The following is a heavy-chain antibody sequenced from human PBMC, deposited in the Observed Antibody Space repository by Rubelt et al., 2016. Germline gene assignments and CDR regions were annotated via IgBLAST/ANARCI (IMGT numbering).Heavy chain of an antibody. D-gene: IGHD6-19*01. CDR1: GYSISSGYY. J-gene: IGHJ4*02. Sequence: QVQLQESGPGLVKPSETLSLTCTVSGYSISSGYYWGWIRQPPGKGLEWIGSIYHSGSTYYNPSLKSRVTISVDTSKNQFSQKLSSVTAADTAVYYCARDHSSGWYLEGFFDYWGQGTLVTVSS. CDR2: IYHSGST. CDR3: ARDHSSGWYLEGFFDY. V-gene: IGHV4-38-2*02.